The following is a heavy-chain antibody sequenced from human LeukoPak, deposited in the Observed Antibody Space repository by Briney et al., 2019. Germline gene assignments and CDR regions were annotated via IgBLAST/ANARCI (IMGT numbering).Heavy chain of an antibody. CDR1: RFIFSTYD. Sequence: PGGSLRLSCAASRFIFSTYDMHCVRQAPGKGLEWVAVISSEGGIAYHADSVKGRFTISRDNSKNTLYLQMNSLRADDTAVYYCARHFTTGSIDHWGQGNLVTVSS. V-gene: IGHV3-30-3*01. J-gene: IGHJ4*02. CDR3: ARHFTTGSIDH. D-gene: IGHD3-9*01. CDR2: ISSEGGIA.